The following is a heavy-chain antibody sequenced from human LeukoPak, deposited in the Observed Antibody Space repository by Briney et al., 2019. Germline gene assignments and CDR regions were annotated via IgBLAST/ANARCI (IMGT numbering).Heavy chain of an antibody. D-gene: IGHD4-17*01. CDR2: IYYSGST. V-gene: IGHV4-59*12. CDR1: GGSISSYY. J-gene: IGHJ3*02. CDR3: ARDRTGTVTNEGAFDI. Sequence: PSETLSLTCTVSGGSISSYYWSWIRQPPGKGLEWIGYIYYSGSTNYNPSLKSRVTISVDTSKNQFSLKLSSVTAADTAVYYCARDRTGTVTNEGAFDIWGQGTMVTVSS.